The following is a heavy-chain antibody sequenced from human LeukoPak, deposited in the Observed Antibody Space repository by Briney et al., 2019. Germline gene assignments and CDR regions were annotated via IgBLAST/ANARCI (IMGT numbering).Heavy chain of an antibody. CDR1: GGSFSGYY. CDR2: INHSGST. V-gene: IGHV4-34*01. D-gene: IGHD3-22*01. Sequence: SETLSLTCAVYGGSFSGYYWSWIRQPPGKGLEWIGEINHSGSTYYNPSLKSRVTISVDTSKNQFSLKLSSVTAADTAVYYCARGRYYDSSGYYKRGLYSFDYWGQGTLVTASS. CDR3: ARGRYYDSSGYYKRGLYSFDY. J-gene: IGHJ4*02.